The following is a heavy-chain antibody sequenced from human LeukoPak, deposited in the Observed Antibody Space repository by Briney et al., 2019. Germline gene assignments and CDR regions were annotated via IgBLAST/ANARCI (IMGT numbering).Heavy chain of an antibody. Sequence: GRSLRLSCAASGFTFSNYAMHWVRQAPGKGLEWVAVIPYDASHKYYADSVKGRFTISRDNSKNTLYLQMNSLRAEDTAVYYCARDPYYYGSGSYFDYWGQGTLVTVSS. CDR1: GFTFSNYA. CDR2: IPYDASHK. J-gene: IGHJ4*02. CDR3: ARDPYYYGSGSYFDY. D-gene: IGHD3-10*01. V-gene: IGHV3-30-3*01.